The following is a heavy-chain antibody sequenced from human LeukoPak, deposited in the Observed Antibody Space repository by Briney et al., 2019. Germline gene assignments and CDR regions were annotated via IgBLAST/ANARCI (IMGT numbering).Heavy chain of an antibody. J-gene: IGHJ4*02. V-gene: IGHV3-74*01. D-gene: IGHD4-17*01. CDR1: VVTVSGHW. CDR2: INSDGSST. Sequence: GGSLRLSCAAFVVTVSGHWMNWVRQAPGKGLVWVARINSDGSSTSHADSVKGRFTISRDNAKNTLYLQMNSLRVDDTAVYYCARDPKYGDLDYWGQGTLVTVSS. CDR3: ARDPKYGDLDY.